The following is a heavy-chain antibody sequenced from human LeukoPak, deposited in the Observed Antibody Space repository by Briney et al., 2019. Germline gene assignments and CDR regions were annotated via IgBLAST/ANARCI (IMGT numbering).Heavy chain of an antibody. CDR3: ATSSLDF. J-gene: IGHJ4*02. CDR1: GGSISSNNHY. CDR2: IYYNGGT. V-gene: IGHV4-39*02. Sequence: SETLSLTCSVSGGSISSNNHYWGWIRQPPGKGLEWIGNIYYNGGTYYNPSLKSRVTMSVDTSKNHFSLKLRSVTAADTAVYYCATSSLDFWGQGALVTVSS.